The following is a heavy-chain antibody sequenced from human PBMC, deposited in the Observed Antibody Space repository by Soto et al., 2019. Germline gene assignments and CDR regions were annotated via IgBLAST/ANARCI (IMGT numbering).Heavy chain of an antibody. Sequence: QVQLVESGGGVVQPGRSLRLSCAASGFTFSSYAMHWVRQAPGKGLEWVAVISYDGSNKYYADSVKGRSTISRDNSKNTLYLQMNSLRAEDTAVYYCARDRMVRGVITSYYYYGMDVWGQGTTVTVSS. D-gene: IGHD3-10*01. CDR3: ARDRMVRGVITSYYYYGMDV. J-gene: IGHJ6*02. V-gene: IGHV3-30-3*01. CDR1: GFTFSSYA. CDR2: ISYDGSNK.